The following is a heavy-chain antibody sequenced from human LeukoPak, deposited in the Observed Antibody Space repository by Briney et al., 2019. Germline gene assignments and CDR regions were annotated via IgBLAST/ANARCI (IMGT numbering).Heavy chain of an antibody. J-gene: IGHJ4*02. CDR2: ISFDGRKK. V-gene: IGHV3-30*18. CDR1: GFNFNNYV. CDR3: ANGAHYYDSSGYSSYY. Sequence: PGRSLRLSCAASGFNFNNYVMHWVRQAPGKGLEWVTEISFDGRKKTYVDSVKGRFTISRDSPKNTVYLQMDSLRAEDTAVYYCANGAHYYDSSGYSSYYWGQGTLVTVSS. D-gene: IGHD3-22*01.